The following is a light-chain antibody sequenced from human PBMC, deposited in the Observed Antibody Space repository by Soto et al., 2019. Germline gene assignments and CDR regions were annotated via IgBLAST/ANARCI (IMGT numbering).Light chain of an antibody. V-gene: IGKV2-30*02. CDR1: QSLVHSDGIAY. Sequence: DVVMTQSPLSLPVTLGQPASISCRSNQSLVHSDGIAYFSWFQQRPGRSPRRLIYKVSNRDSGXXXXXXGSGSGTDFALKISRVEAEDVGVYYCMQGTHWPITFGQGTRLEIK. J-gene: IGKJ5*01. CDR2: KVS. CDR3: MQGTHWPIT.